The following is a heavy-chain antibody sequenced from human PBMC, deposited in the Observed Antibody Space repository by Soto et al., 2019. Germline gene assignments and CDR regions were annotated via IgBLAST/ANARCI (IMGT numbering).Heavy chain of an antibody. V-gene: IGHV1-18*01. J-gene: IGHJ4*02. CDR1: GYTFASYA. CDR2: ISADNGNT. Sequence: QVQLVQSGAEVKKPGASVKVSCKAPGYTFASYAISWMRQAPGQGLEWMGWISADNGNTNYAQKLQGRVTMTTDTSTSTGSMELRSLRSDDTAVYYCARDPPPTDYWGQGTLGTVSS. CDR3: ARDPPPTDY.